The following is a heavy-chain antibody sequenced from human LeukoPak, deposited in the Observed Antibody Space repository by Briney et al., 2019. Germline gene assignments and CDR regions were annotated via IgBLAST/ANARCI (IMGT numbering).Heavy chain of an antibody. CDR3: AKDRPNYYGSNGHYYKLNGDC. D-gene: IGHD3-22*01. Sequence: GGSLRLSCAASGFTFSSYAMSWVRQAPGKGLEWVSSITSSGAATYYADSVKSRVTISRDNSDNTLYLQMNSLRAEDTAVYYCAKDRPNYYGSNGHYYKLNGDCWGQGTLVTVSS. CDR2: ITSSGAAT. V-gene: IGHV3-23*01. J-gene: IGHJ4*02. CDR1: GFTFSSYA.